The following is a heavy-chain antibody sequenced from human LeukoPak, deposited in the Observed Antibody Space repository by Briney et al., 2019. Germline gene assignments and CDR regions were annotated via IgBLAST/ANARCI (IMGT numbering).Heavy chain of an antibody. CDR3: ARQARELLLNY. CDR2: IYYSGST. Sequence: PSETLSLTCTVSGGSISSTSYYWGWIPQPPGKEMEGIGPIYYSGSTFYNPSVRSRVTISADTSKNQFSLKLSSVSAADTAVYSCARQARELLLNYWGQGTLVTVSS. CDR1: GGSISSTSYY. J-gene: IGHJ4*02. V-gene: IGHV4-39*01. D-gene: IGHD1-26*01.